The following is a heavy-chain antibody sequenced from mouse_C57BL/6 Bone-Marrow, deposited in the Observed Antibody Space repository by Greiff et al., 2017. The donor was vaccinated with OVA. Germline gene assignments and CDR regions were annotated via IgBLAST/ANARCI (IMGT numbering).Heavy chain of an antibody. D-gene: IGHD2-3*01. V-gene: IGHV7-1*01. Sequence: EVQVVESGGGLVQSGRSLRLSCATSGFTFSDFYMEWVRQAPGKGLEWIAASRNKANDYTTEYSASVKGRFIVSRDTSQSILYLQMNALRAEDTAIYYCARDAELIYDGYYEGGMDYWGQGTSVTVSS. CDR2: SRNKANDYTT. CDR1: GFTFSDFY. CDR3: ARDAELIYDGYYEGGMDY. J-gene: IGHJ4*01.